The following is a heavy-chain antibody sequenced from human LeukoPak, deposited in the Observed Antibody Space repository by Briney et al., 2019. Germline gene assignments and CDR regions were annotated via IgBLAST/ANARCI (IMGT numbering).Heavy chain of an antibody. CDR1: GFTVTSYS. Sequence: PGGSLRLSCAISGFTVTSYSMSWVRQAPGKGLEWVSCFSISSTIYYADSVKGRFTISRDNSKNTLYLQMNSLRAEDTAVYYCARVHWPYWYFDLWGRGTLVTVSS. J-gene: IGHJ2*01. CDR3: ARVHWPYWYFDL. CDR2: FSISSTI. D-gene: IGHD3-10*01. V-gene: IGHV3-48*01.